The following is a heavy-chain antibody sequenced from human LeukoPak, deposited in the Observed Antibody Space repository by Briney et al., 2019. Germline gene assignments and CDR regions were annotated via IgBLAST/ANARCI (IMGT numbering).Heavy chain of an antibody. CDR1: GYTFTNYW. V-gene: IGHV5-51*03. CDR2: IYPGDSDT. CDR3: ASNPYYYYYYMDV. Sequence: KTGESLKISCKGSGYTFTNYWIGWVRQMPGKGLEWMGIIYPGDSDTRYSPSFQGQVTISADKSISTAYLQWSSLKASDTAMYYCASNPYYYYYYMDVWGKGTTVTVSS. J-gene: IGHJ6*03.